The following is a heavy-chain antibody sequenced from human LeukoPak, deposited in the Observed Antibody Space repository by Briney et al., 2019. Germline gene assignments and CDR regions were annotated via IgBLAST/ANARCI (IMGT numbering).Heavy chain of an antibody. CDR2: IYYSGST. Sequence: SETLSLTCTVSGGSISSSSYYWGWIRQPPGKGLEWIGSIYYSGSTYYNPSLKSRVTISVDTSKNQFSLKLSSVTAADTAMYYCARVGSSWYVDAFDIWGQGTMVTVSS. CDR3: ARVGSSWYVDAFDI. CDR1: GGSISSSSYY. J-gene: IGHJ3*02. D-gene: IGHD6-13*01. V-gene: IGHV4-39*07.